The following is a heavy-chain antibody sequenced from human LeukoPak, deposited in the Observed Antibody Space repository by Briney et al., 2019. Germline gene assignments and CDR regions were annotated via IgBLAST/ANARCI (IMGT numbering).Heavy chain of an antibody. J-gene: IGHJ4*02. Sequence: GGSLRLSCEVSGFTFSDHYMSWIRQALGKRLEWVSYISSGSTYTNYADSVEGRFTISRDNAKNSLYLQMNSLRAEDTAVYYCARGDYGGDYFDYWGQGTLVTVSS. D-gene: IGHD4-23*01. CDR2: ISSGSTYT. CDR1: GFTFSDHY. CDR3: ARGDYGGDYFDY. V-gene: IGHV3-11*05.